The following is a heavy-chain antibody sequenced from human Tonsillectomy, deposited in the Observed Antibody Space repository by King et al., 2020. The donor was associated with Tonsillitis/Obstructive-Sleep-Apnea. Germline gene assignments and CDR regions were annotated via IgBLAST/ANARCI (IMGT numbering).Heavy chain of an antibody. D-gene: IGHD2-15*01. Sequence: VQLVQSGAEVKKPGSSVKVSCKASGGTFSSYAISWVRQAPGQGLEWMGGSIPIFGTANYAQKFQGRVTITADESTSTAYMELSSLRSEDTAVYYCARDRYCSGGSCKVAFDIWGQGTMVTVSS. CDR1: GGTFSSYA. CDR3: ARDRYCSGGSCKVAFDI. J-gene: IGHJ3*02. CDR2: SIPIFGTA. V-gene: IGHV1-69*12.